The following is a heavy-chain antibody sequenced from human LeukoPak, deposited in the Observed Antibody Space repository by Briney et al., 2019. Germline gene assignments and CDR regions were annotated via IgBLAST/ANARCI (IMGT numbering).Heavy chain of an antibody. CDR1: GFMFSSNW. J-gene: IGHJ4*02. Sequence: KPGGSLRLSCAASGFMFSSNWMSWVRLAPGKGLEWVSSISSSSSYIYYADSVKGRFTISRDNAKNSLYLQMNSLRAEDTAVYYCARDIYSSSWNFDYWGQGTLVTVSS. D-gene: IGHD6-13*01. CDR2: ISSSSSYI. CDR3: ARDIYSSSWNFDY. V-gene: IGHV3-21*04.